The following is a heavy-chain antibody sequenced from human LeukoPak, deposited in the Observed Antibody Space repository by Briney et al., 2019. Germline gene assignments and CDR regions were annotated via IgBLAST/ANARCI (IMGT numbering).Heavy chain of an antibody. CDR3: GMSGDRVPLQDDVFDV. CDR2: IYPGDSGP. Sequence: GESLKISCKVSGYSFTSYCIGWVRQMPGKGLEWMGIIYPGDSGPTYSPSFQGQVTISVDKSINTAYLQWSSLRASDTAMYYCGMSGDRVPLQDDVFDVWGQGTMVTDST. J-gene: IGHJ3*01. D-gene: IGHD1-26*01. CDR1: GYSFTSYC. V-gene: IGHV5-51*01.